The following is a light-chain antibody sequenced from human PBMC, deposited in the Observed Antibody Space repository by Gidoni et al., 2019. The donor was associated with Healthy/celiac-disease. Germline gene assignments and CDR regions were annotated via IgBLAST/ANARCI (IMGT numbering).Light chain of an antibody. V-gene: IGKV3-11*01. J-gene: IGKJ5*01. Sequence: EIVLTQSPATLSLSPGERATLSCRASQSVSIYLAWYQQKPGQAPRLLIYDASNRATGIPARFSGSGSGTDFTLTISSLEPEDSAVYYCQQRSNWPITFGQGTRLEIK. CDR2: DAS. CDR1: QSVSIY. CDR3: QQRSNWPIT.